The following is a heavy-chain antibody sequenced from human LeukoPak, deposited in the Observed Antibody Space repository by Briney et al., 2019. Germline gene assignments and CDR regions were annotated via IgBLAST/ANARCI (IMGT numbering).Heavy chain of an antibody. J-gene: IGHJ4*02. CDR3: AKEGSGRYYLDY. CDR1: GFRFSSYD. V-gene: IGHV3-30*02. Sequence: PGGSLRLSCAASGFRFSSYDIHWVRQAPGKGLEWVTFIESDGTKEHYADSVKGRFTISRDNSKNTVYVQMNTLRAEDTAVYYCAKEGSGRYYLDYWGQGTVVTVSS. CDR2: IESDGTKE. D-gene: IGHD6-19*01.